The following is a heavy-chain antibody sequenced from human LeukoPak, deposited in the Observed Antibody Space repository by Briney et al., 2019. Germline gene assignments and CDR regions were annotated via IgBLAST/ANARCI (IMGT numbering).Heavy chain of an antibody. J-gene: IGHJ6*03. Sequence: PSETLSLTCIVSGGSISSSSYYWGWIRQPPGKGLEWIGSIHYSGSTYYNPSLKSRVTISVDTPKNQFSLKLSSVTAADTAVYYCARYMEVRGVKPRSPYYYYYMDVWGKGTTVTISS. V-gene: IGHV4-39*01. CDR1: GGSISSSSYY. CDR3: ARYMEVRGVKPRSPYYYYYMDV. D-gene: IGHD3-10*01. CDR2: IHYSGST.